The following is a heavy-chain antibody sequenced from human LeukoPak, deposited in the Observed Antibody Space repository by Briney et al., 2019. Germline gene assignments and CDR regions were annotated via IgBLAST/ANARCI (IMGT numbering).Heavy chain of an antibody. Sequence: PGGSLRLSCAASGFTFSSYSMDWVRQAPGKGLEWVSSISSSSSYIYYADSVKGRFTIPRDNAKNSLYLQMNSLRAEDTAVYYCARVQYYYDSSGYYVYYFDYWGQGTLVTVSS. J-gene: IGHJ4*02. V-gene: IGHV3-21*01. CDR3: ARVQYYYDSSGYYVYYFDY. CDR1: GFTFSSYS. CDR2: ISSSSSYI. D-gene: IGHD3-22*01.